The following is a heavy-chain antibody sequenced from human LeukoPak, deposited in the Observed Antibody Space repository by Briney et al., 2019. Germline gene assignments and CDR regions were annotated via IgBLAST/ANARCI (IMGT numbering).Heavy chain of an antibody. J-gene: IGHJ3*02. CDR2: ISYDGSNK. CDR1: GFTFSSYA. D-gene: IGHD4-17*01. CDR3: ARGAVATVTPGGAFDI. Sequence: GGSLRLSCAASGFTFSSYAMHWVRQAPGKGLEWVAVISYDGSNKYYADSVKGRFTISRDNSKNTLYLQMNSLRAEDTAVYYCARGAVATVTPGGAFDIWGQGTMVTVSS. V-gene: IGHV3-30-3*01.